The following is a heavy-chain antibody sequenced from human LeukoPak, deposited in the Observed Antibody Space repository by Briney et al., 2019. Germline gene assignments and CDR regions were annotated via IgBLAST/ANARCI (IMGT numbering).Heavy chain of an antibody. CDR1: GFTFSNYW. Sequence: PGGSLRLSCAASGFTFSNYWMTWVRQAPGKGLEWVGNIKQDGSEKYYVDSVKGRFTISRDNAKNSLYLQMNSLRAEDTAVYYCARVMNDYGDYVFDYWGQGTLVTVSS. V-gene: IGHV3-7*01. CDR3: ARVMNDYGDYVFDY. CDR2: IKQDGSEK. J-gene: IGHJ4*02. D-gene: IGHD4-17*01.